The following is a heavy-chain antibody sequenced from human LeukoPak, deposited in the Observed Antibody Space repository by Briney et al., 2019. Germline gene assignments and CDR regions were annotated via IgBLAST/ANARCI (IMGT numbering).Heavy chain of an antibody. CDR2: IYHSGST. CDR3: ARGAVTIDY. CDR1: GGPLSSGGYS. J-gene: IGHJ4*02. V-gene: IGHV4-30-2*01. Sequence: SETLSLTCAVSGGPLSSGGYSWSWIRQPPGTGLEWIGYIYHSGSTYYNPSLKSRVTISVDRSKNQFSLKLSSVTAADTAVYYCARGAVTIDYWGQGTLVTVSS. D-gene: IGHD4-17*01.